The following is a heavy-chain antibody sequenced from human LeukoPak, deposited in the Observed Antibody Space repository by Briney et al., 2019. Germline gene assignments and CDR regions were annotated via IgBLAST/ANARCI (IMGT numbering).Heavy chain of an antibody. CDR2: INPNNGDT. CDR1: GYTFTAYY. V-gene: IGHV1-2*02. D-gene: IGHD3-22*01. J-gene: IGHJ3*02. Sequence: ASVKVSCKASGYTFTAYYMHWVRQAPGQGLEWMGWINPNNGDTNYPQKFQGRVTMTRDTSISTAYMELTSLRSDDTAVYYCATPYYYDNSGYQFCDIWGRGTMVTVSS. CDR3: ATPYYYDNSGYQFCDI.